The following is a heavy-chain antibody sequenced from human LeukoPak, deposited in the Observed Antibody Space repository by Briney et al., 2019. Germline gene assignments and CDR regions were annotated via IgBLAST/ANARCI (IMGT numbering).Heavy chain of an antibody. CDR3: ARLAVYNYILSGSVYYFDY. D-gene: IGHD3-9*01. CDR1: GGSISSSSYY. V-gene: IGHV4-39*01. J-gene: IGHJ4*02. CDR2: IYYSAST. Sequence: SETLSLTCTVSGGSISSSSYYWGWIRQPPGKGLEWIGSIYYSASTSYKPSLKRRVTISVDTSKNQFSLKLSSVTASDTAVYYCARLAVYNYILSGSVYYFDYWGQGTPVTVSS.